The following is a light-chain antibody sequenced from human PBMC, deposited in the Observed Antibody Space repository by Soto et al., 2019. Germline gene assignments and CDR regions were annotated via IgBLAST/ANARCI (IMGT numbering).Light chain of an antibody. V-gene: IGLV2-11*01. CDR1: SSDVGSNNY. Sequence: QSVLTQPRSVSGSPGQSVAISCTGSSSDVGSNNYVSWYQHHPGKAPKLMTYDVSKRPPGVPDRFSGPKSGNTATLTISGLQAEDDADYYCGSYGGSSTLAVFGGGTKVTVL. CDR3: GSYGGSSTLAV. CDR2: DVS. J-gene: IGLJ2*01.